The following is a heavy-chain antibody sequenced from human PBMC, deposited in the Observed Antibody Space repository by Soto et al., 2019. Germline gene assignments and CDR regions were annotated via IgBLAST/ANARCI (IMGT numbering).Heavy chain of an antibody. Sequence: QVQLVQSGAEVKKPGALVKVSCKASGYTFTSYAMHWVRQAPGQRLEWMGWINAGNGNTTYSQKFQGRVTITRDTSASTAYMELSSLRSEDTAVYYCARDIVATIYHYYNMDGWGKGTTVTVSS. CDR1: GYTFTSYA. J-gene: IGHJ6*03. V-gene: IGHV1-3*01. D-gene: IGHD5-12*01. CDR2: INAGNGNT. CDR3: ARDIVATIYHYYNMDG.